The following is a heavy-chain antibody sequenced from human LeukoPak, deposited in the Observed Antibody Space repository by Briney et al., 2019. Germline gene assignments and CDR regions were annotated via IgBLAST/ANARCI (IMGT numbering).Heavy chain of an antibody. Sequence: PSETLSLTCTVSGGSISSSNYYWDWIRQPPGKGLEWIGSIYYSGSTYYNPSLKSRVTISVDTSKNQFSLKPSSVTAADTAVYYCARLDGYCSGGSCYSVSFVDPWGQGTLVTVSS. D-gene: IGHD2-15*01. CDR2: IYYSGST. CDR1: GGSISSSNYY. J-gene: IGHJ5*02. CDR3: ARLDGYCSGGSCYSVSFVDP. V-gene: IGHV4-39*01.